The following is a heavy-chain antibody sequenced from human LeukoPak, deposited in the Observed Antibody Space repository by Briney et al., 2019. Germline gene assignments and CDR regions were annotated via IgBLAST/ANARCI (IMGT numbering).Heavy chain of an antibody. V-gene: IGHV3-7*01. CDR1: GSTFSDYW. CDR3: ASGYTASTF. CDR2: IKQDGSEK. J-gene: IGHJ4*02. D-gene: IGHD5-24*01. Sequence: GGSLRLSCAASGSTFSDYWMTWVRQAPGKGLEWVANIKQDGSEKYFVDSVKGRFTISRDNVRNSVYLQMSSLRDEDTALYYCASGYTASTFWGQGTLVTVSS.